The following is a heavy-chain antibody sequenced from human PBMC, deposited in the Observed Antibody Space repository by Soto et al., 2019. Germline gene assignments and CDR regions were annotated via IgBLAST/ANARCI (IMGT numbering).Heavy chain of an antibody. D-gene: IGHD2-15*01. CDR1: GFALSSYA. V-gene: IGHV3-64D*06. Sequence: LRLSCSASGFALSSYAMHWVRQAPGKGLEYVSSISSNGISTYYADSVKGRFTISRDNSKNTLYIQMNSLRPDDAALYYCVKDEGFCSGGNCYSVARGGFDLWGQGTMVTVSS. J-gene: IGHJ3*01. CDR3: VKDEGFCSGGNCYSVARGGFDL. CDR2: ISSNGIST.